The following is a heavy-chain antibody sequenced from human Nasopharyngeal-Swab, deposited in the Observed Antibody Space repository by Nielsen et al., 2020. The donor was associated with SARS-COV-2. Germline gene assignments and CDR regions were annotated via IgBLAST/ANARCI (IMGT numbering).Heavy chain of an antibody. CDR3: ARSCGTVGCPFDP. J-gene: IGHJ5*02. D-gene: IGHD2-21*01. V-gene: IGHV1-2*06. CDR2: ISAASGGT. CDR1: GYTFTDYY. Sequence: ASVKVSCKSSGYTFTDYYIHWVRQAPGQGPEWMGRISAASGGTNYAQIFRGRVTVTRDTSTSTTYMELTSLRSDDTATYYCARSCGTVGCPFDPWGQGTLVTVSS.